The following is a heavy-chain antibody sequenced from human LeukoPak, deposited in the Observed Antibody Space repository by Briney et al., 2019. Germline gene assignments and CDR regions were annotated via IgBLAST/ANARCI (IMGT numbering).Heavy chain of an antibody. J-gene: IGHJ4*02. CDR1: GGSFSGYY. CDR2: INHSGST. CDR3: ARGKSYYYDSSGYYPYYFDY. D-gene: IGHD3-22*01. Sequence: ASETLSLTCAVYGGSFSGYYWSWIRQPPGKGLEWIGEINHSGSTNYNPSLKSRVTISVDTAKNQFSLKLSSVTAADTAVYYCARGKSYYYDSSGYYPYYFDYWGQGTLVTV. V-gene: IGHV4-34*01.